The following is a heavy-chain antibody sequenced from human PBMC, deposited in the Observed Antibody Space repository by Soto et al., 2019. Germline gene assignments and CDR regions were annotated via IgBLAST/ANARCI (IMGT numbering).Heavy chain of an antibody. V-gene: IGHV1-2*02. Sequence: ASVKVSCRASGYTFTGYYMHWVRQAPGQGLEWMGWINPNSGGTNYAQKFQGRVTMTRDTSENQVSLKLTSVTAADTAVYYCARQIRPAGNTGNYFDSWGQGTLVTVSS. J-gene: IGHJ4*02. CDR1: GYTFTGYY. D-gene: IGHD1-7*01. CDR3: ARQIRPAGNTGNYFDS. CDR2: INPNSGGT.